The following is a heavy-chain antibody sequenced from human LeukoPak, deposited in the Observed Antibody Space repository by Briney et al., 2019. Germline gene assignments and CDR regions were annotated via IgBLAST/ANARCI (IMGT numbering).Heavy chain of an antibody. CDR1: GYTFTGYY. D-gene: IGHD3-22*01. J-gene: IGHJ4*02. Sequence: ASVKVSCTASGYTFTGYYMHWVRQAPGQGLEWIGWINPNSGGTNYAQKFQGRVTMTRDTSISTAYMELSRLRSDDTAVYYCAKTGPYDSSGGMDYWGQGTLVTVSS. CDR2: INPNSGGT. V-gene: IGHV1-2*02. CDR3: AKTGPYDSSGGMDY.